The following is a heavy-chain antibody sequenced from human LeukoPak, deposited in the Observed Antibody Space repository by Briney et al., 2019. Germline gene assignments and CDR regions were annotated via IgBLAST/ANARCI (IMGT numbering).Heavy chain of an antibody. D-gene: IGHD3-22*01. CDR2: IRYDGSKK. V-gene: IGHV3-30*02. J-gene: IGHJ4*02. CDR1: GFTFSSYG. CDR3: AKDSGTMYYYDSSGAKEGDY. Sequence: GGSLRLSCAASGFTFSSYGMHWVRQAPGKGLEWVAFIRYDGSKKYYADSVKGRFTISRDNSKNTLYLQMNSLRAGDTAVYYCAKDSGTMYYYDSSGAKEGDYWGQGTLVTVSS.